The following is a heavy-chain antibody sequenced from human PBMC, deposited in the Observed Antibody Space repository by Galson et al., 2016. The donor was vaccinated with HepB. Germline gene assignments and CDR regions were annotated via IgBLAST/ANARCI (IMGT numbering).Heavy chain of an antibody. Sequence: SLRLSCAASGYNFRSYGMHWVRQTPGKGLEWVAGLWYDGSHKNYADSVKGRFTISRDDSKNTLYLQMNSLRAEDTALYYCARDPSGLGAIFGAVKPPDYWGQGSLVTVSS. CDR1: GYNFRSYG. CDR3: ARDPSGLGAIFGAVKPPDY. V-gene: IGHV3-33*01. J-gene: IGHJ4*02. CDR2: LWYDGSHK. D-gene: IGHD3-3*01.